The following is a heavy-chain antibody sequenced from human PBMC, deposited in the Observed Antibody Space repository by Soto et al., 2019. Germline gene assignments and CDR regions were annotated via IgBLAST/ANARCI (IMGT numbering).Heavy chain of an antibody. D-gene: IGHD6-13*01. Sequence: QVQLVESGGGVVQPGRSLRLSCAASGFTFSSYGMHWVRQAPGKGLEWVAVISYDGSNKYYADSVKGRFTISRDNSKNTLSLQMNSLRAEDSAVYYCARDHVVAAAGTCFDYWGQGTLVTVSS. CDR1: GFTFSSYG. CDR3: ARDHVVAAAGTCFDY. J-gene: IGHJ4*02. V-gene: IGHV3-30*03. CDR2: ISYDGSNK.